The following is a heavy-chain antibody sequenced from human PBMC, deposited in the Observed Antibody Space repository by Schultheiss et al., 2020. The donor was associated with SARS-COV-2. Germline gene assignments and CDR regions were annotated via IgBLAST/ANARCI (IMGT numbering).Heavy chain of an antibody. CDR2: ISSSSSYT. D-gene: IGHD6-13*01. J-gene: IGHJ4*02. Sequence: GGSLRLSCAASGFTFSSYAMHWVRQAPGKGLEWVSYISSSSSYTNYADSVKGRFTISRDNSKNTLYLQMNSLRAEDTAVYYCARPYSSSWYYFDYWGQGTLVTVSS. CDR3: ARPYSSSWYYFDY. V-gene: IGHV3-21*05. CDR1: GFTFSSYA.